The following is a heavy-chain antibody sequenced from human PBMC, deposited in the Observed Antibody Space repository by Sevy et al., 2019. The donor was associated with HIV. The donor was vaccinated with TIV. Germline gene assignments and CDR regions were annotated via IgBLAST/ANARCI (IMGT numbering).Heavy chain of an antibody. CDR3: ARAIGLGY. D-gene: IGHD3-16*01. CDR2: IKQDGSER. CDR1: GFNFSSYW. V-gene: IGHV3-7*01. J-gene: IGHJ4*02. Sequence: GGSLRLFCAASGFNFSSYWMSWVRQAPGRGLEWVANIKQDGSERYYVDSVKGRFTISRDNAKNSLYMQMNSLRAEDTAVYYCARAIGLGYWGQGTLVTVSS.